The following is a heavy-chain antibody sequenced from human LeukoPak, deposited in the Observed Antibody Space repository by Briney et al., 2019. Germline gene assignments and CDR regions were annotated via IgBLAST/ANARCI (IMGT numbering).Heavy chain of an antibody. Sequence: GESLQISCKGSGYSFTNYWIGLGRPMPGEGLEWMGIIYPDDSETRYSRSFQGQVTISADESIRTPYLQWSSLKASETAMYYCAKWGHTSGQTINSYYYGLDVWGQGTTVTVSS. V-gene: IGHV5-51*01. CDR2: IYPDDSET. CDR3: AKWGHTSGQTINSYYYGLDV. D-gene: IGHD6-19*01. CDR1: GYSFTNYW. J-gene: IGHJ6*02.